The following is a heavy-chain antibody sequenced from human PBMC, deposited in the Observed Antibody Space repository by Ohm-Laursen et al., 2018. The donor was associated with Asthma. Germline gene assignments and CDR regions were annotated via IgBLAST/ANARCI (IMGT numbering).Heavy chain of an antibody. D-gene: IGHD6-13*01. J-gene: IGHJ3*02. V-gene: IGHV3-23*01. CDR1: GFTFSSYA. CDR3: ARQCIAAAGPIPHDAFDI. Sequence: SLRLSCAASGFTFSSYAMSWVRQAPGKGLEWVSAISGSGGTTYYADSVKGRFTISRDNSKNTLYLQMNSLRAEDTAVYYCARQCIAAAGPIPHDAFDIWGQGTMVTVSS. CDR2: ISGSGGTT.